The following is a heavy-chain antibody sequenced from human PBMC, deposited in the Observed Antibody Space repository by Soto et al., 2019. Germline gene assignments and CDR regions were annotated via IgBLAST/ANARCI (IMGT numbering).Heavy chain of an antibody. J-gene: IGHJ4*02. CDR3: AIRASYYDSSGYFDY. V-gene: IGHV3-74*01. D-gene: IGHD3-22*01. CDR1: GFTFSSYL. CDR2: INSDGSST. Sequence: PGGSLRLSCAASGFTFSSYLMHWVRQAPGKGLVWVSRINSDGSSTSYADSVKGRFTISRDNAKNTLYLQMNSLRAEDTAVYYCAIRASYYDSSGYFDYWGQATLVTVSS.